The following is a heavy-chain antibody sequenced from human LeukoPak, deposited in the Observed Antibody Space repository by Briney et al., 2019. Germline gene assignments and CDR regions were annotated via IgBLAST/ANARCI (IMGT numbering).Heavy chain of an antibody. CDR2: ISYDGSNK. V-gene: IGHV3-30*18. D-gene: IGHD3-22*01. CDR1: GFTFSSYG. J-gene: IGHJ4*02. Sequence: GGSLRLSCAASGFTFSSYGMHWVRQAPGKGLEWVAVISYDGSNKYYADSVKGRFTISRDNSKNTLYLQMNSLRAEDTAVYYCAKDPGIRDYYDSSGYYDWGQGTLVTVSS. CDR3: AKDPGIRDYYDSSGYYD.